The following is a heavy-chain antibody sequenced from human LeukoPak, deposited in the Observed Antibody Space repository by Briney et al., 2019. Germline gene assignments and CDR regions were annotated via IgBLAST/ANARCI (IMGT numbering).Heavy chain of an antibody. Sequence: GGSLRLSCAASGFTFSSYWMSWVRQAPGKGLEWVANIKQDGSEKYYVDSVKGRFTISRDNAKNSLYLQMNSLRAEDTAVYYCARVVVVPAAPSYYYYGMDVWGQGTTVTVSS. D-gene: IGHD2-2*01. J-gene: IGHJ6*02. V-gene: IGHV3-7*01. CDR3: ARVVVVPAAPSYYYYGMDV. CDR2: IKQDGSEK. CDR1: GFTFSSYW.